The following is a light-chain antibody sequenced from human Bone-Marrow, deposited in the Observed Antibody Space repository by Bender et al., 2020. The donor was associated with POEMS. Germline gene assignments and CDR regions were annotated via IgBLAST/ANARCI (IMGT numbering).Light chain of an antibody. CDR3: CSTDLSDSFVV. V-gene: IGLV3-10*01. CDR1: ALSKKF. CDR2: DDN. J-gene: IGLJ2*01. Sequence: SSELTQPPSVSVSPGQTARITCSGDALSKKFVHWYQQKSGQAPVLVMYDDNNRPSGIPERFSGSTSGTTATLTVSGAQVEDEGDYYCCSTDLSDSFVVFGGGTTLTVL.